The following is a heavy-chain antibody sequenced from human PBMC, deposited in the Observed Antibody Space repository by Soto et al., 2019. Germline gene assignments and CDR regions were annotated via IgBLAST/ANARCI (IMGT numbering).Heavy chain of an antibody. V-gene: IGHV2-5*02. CDR3: AHRRGGNDWNDGDFDY. CDR2: AYWDDDN. Sequence: QITLQESGPTVVKPTQTLTLTCTFSGFSLSTSGVGVGWIRQPPGKALESLAFAYWDDDNRYSPFLRNRLTVTKDTSKNQVVLTMTNMDFVDTATYFCAHRRGGNDWNDGDFDYWGQGTLVTVSS. J-gene: IGHJ4*02. CDR1: GFSLSTSGVG. D-gene: IGHD1-1*01.